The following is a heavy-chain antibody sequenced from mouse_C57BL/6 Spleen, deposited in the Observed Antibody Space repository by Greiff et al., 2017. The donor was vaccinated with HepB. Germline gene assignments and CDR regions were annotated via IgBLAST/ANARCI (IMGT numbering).Heavy chain of an antibody. D-gene: IGHD2-2*01. Sequence: EVQLQQSGPELVKPGASVKISCKASGYTFTDYYMNWVKQSHGKSLEWIGDINPNNGGTSYNQKFKGKATLTVDKSSSTAYMELRSLTSEDSAVYYCAIYGYSSFAYWGQGTLVTVSA. CDR1: GYTFTDYY. CDR3: AIYGYSSFAY. J-gene: IGHJ3*01. CDR2: INPNNGGT. V-gene: IGHV1-26*01.